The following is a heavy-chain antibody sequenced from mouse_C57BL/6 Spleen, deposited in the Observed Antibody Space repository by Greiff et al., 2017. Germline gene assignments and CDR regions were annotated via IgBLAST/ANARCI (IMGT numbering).Heavy chain of an antibody. CDR2: IYPGDGDT. J-gene: IGHJ2*01. Sequence: VQLQQSGPELVKPGASVKISCKASGYAFSSSWMNWVKQRPGKGLEWIGRIYPGDGDTNYNGKFKGKATLTADQSSITAYMQLSSLTSEDSAFYFCARDSSADFDYWGQGTTLTVSS. D-gene: IGHD3-2*02. V-gene: IGHV1-82*01. CDR1: GYAFSSSW. CDR3: ARDSSADFDY.